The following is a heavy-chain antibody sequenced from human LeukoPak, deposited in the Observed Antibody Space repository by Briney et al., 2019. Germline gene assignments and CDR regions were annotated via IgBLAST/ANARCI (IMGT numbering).Heavy chain of an antibody. CDR2: ISSGSSNI. CDR3: AKSDSSSWTSFDY. Sequence: GSLRLSCAASGFTFRSLWMQWVRQAPGKGLEWVSSISSGSSNIYYADSVKGRFTISRDNARNSLHLQMNSLRAEDMALYYCAKSDSSSWTSFDYWGQGTLVTVSS. J-gene: IGHJ4*02. CDR1: GFTFRSLW. V-gene: IGHV3-21*01. D-gene: IGHD6-13*01.